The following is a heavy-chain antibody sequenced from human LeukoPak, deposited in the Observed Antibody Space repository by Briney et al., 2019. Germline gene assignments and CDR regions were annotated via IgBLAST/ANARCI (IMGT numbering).Heavy chain of an antibody. V-gene: IGHV4-34*01. Sequence: PSETLSLTCAVYGASFNTYYWTWIRQSPDKGLEWIGEVKHDGDTNVNPSLRSRVVMSVDASKNQFSLKMTSVTAADTAIYFCARGPVALPNDRLSSFFDFWGQGTLVTVSS. D-gene: IGHD2-8*01. CDR1: GASFNTYY. J-gene: IGHJ5*01. CDR3: ARGPVALPNDRLSSFFDF. CDR2: VKHDGDT.